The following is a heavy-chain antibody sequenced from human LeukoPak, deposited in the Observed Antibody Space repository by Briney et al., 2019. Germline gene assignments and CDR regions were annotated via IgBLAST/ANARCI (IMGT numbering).Heavy chain of an antibody. CDR2: ISGRGGST. CDR3: AKDLHVVVVAAFDP. CDR1: GFTFSSYA. J-gene: IGHJ5*02. D-gene: IGHD2-15*01. Sequence: GGSLRLSCAASGFTFSSYAMSWVRQAPGKGLEWVSAISGRGGSTYYADSVKGRFTISRDNSKNTLYLQMNSLRAEDTAVYYCAKDLHVVVVAAFDPWGQGTLVTVSS. V-gene: IGHV3-23*01.